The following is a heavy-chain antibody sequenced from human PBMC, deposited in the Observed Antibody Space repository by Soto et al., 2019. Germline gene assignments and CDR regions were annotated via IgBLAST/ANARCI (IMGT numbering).Heavy chain of an antibody. D-gene: IGHD7-27*01. Sequence: GRSLRLSCVATGLRLSGAAVHWARPASGKGLEWVGRLRSKANSYATAYVASVKGRFTISRDDSKSTAYLQLNSLNTDDTAVYYGTVPTGGYLNYWRKVTVGTFAS. CDR2: LRSKANSYAT. V-gene: IGHV3-73*01. J-gene: IGHJ4*02. CDR3: TVPTGGYLNY. CDR1: GLRLSGAA.